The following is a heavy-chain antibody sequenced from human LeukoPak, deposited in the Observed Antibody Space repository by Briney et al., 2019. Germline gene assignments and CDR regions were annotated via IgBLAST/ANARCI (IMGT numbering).Heavy chain of an antibody. Sequence: GGYLRLSCAASGFAFSSYAMSWVRQAPGKGLEWVSAISGSGGTTYHADSVKGRFTISRDNSKNTLYLQMNSLRAEDTAVYYCARLTLGEQLAPGYWGQGTLVTVSS. CDR1: GFAFSSYA. D-gene: IGHD6-6*01. CDR3: ARLTLGEQLAPGY. V-gene: IGHV3-23*01. J-gene: IGHJ4*02. CDR2: ISGSGGTT.